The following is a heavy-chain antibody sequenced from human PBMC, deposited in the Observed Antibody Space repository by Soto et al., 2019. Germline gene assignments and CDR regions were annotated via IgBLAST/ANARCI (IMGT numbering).Heavy chain of an antibody. CDR2: ISSSSSYT. J-gene: IGHJ3*02. D-gene: IGHD2-15*01. CDR1: GFTFSDYY. V-gene: IGHV3-11*05. CDR3: ARDLVAGAFDI. Sequence: PGGSLRLSCAASGFTFSDYYMSWIRQAPGKGLEWVSYISSSSSYTNYADSVKGRFTISRDNAKNSLYLQMNSLRAEDTAVYYCARDLVAGAFDIWGQGTMVTVSS.